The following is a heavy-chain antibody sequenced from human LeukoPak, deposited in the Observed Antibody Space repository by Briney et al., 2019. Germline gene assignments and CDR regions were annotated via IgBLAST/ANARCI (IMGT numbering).Heavy chain of an antibody. Sequence: QPGGSLRLSCAASRLSVSSNYMTWVRQAPGKGLEWVSIIYSGGSIYYVDSVKGRFTISRDNSKNTLYLQMNSLRVEDTAVYYFASFGGGGALAFDYWGPGTLVTVSS. J-gene: IGHJ4*02. V-gene: IGHV3-66*01. D-gene: IGHD3-10*01. CDR2: IYSGGSI. CDR1: RLSVSSNY. CDR3: ASFGGGGALAFDY.